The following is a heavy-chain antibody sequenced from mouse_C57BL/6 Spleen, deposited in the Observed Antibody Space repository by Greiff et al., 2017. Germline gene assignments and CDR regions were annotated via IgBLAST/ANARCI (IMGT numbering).Heavy chain of an antibody. CDR3: ARSGDTTVVARGAWFAY. V-gene: IGHV1-19*01. J-gene: IGHJ3*01. Sequence: EVQLQQSGPVLVKPGASVKMSCKASGYTFTDYYMNWVKQSPGKSLEWIGVINPYNGGTSYNQKFKGKATLTVDKSSSTAYMELNSLTSEDSAVYYCARSGDTTVVARGAWFAYWGQGTLVTVSA. D-gene: IGHD1-1*01. CDR2: INPYNGGT. CDR1: GYTFTDYY.